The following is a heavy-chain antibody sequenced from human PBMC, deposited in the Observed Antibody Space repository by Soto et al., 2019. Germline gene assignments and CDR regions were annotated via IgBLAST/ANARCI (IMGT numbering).Heavy chain of an antibody. Sequence: SGGSLRLSCAASGFIFSDYGMHWVRQAPGKGLEWATVISYDGSNKYYANSVKGRFTISRDNSKNTLYLQMNSLRAEDTAVYYCAKSLSGGTLRGAFDIWGQGTMVTVSS. J-gene: IGHJ3*02. CDR1: GFIFSDYG. V-gene: IGHV3-30*18. CDR2: ISYDGSNK. D-gene: IGHD1-26*01. CDR3: AKSLSGGTLRGAFDI.